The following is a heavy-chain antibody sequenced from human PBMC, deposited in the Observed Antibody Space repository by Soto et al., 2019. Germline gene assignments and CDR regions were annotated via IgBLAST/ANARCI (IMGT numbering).Heavy chain of an antibody. Sequence: SETLSLTCTVSDGSISNFYWSWIRQPPGKGLEWIGYISSSGNTNYNPSLKSRVSISVDTSKTQFSLNLTSVAAADTAVYYCARAPMVLTRSYFDSWGQGTPVTVSS. CDR1: DGSISNFY. CDR3: ARAPMVLTRSYFDS. CDR2: ISSSGNT. D-gene: IGHD2-8*01. V-gene: IGHV4-59*01. J-gene: IGHJ4*02.